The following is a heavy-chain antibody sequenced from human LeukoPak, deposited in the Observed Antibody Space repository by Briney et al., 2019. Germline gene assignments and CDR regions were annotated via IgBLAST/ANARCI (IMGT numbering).Heavy chain of an antibody. CDR1: GGTFSCYA. D-gene: IGHD2-2*02. J-gene: IGHJ6*03. V-gene: IGHV1-69*05. Sequence: ASVKVSCKASGGTFSCYAISWVRQAPGQGLEWMGGIIPIFGTANYAQKFQGRVTITTDESTSTAYMELSSLRSEDTAVYYCASADIVVLPAAIDGGYYYYMDVWGKGTTVTVSS. CDR2: IIPIFGTA. CDR3: ASADIVVLPAAIDGGYYYYMDV.